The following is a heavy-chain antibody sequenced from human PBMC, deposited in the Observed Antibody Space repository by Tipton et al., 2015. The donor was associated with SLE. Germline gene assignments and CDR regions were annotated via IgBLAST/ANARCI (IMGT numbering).Heavy chain of an antibody. J-gene: IGHJ3*02. D-gene: IGHD3-16*01. CDR2: ILYSGSA. Sequence: TLSLTCTVSGVSISSDGYNWSWIRQHPGKGLEWIGYILYSGSAYYNPSLKSRVTMSVDTSKNQFSLKLSSVTAADTAVYYCAREKRPGPFGFDIWGQGTMVTVSS. V-gene: IGHV4-31*03. CDR3: AREKRPGPFGFDI. CDR1: GVSISSDGYN.